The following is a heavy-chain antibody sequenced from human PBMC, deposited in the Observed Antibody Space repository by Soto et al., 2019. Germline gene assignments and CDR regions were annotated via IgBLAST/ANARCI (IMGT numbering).Heavy chain of an antibody. V-gene: IGHV4-30-4*01. J-gene: IGHJ5*02. Sequence: PSETLSLTCTVSGGSISSGDYYWSWIRQPPGKGLEWIGYTYYSGSTYYNPSLKSRVTISVDTSKNQFSLKLSSVTAADTAVYYCARHQSSIVATISPWGQGTLITVSS. D-gene: IGHD5-12*01. CDR3: ARHQSSIVATISP. CDR1: GGSISSGDYY. CDR2: TYYSGST.